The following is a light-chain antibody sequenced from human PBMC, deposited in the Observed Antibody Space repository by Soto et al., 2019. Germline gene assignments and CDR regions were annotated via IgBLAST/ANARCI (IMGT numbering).Light chain of an antibody. CDR2: DAS. Sequence: EIVLTQSPATLSLSPGERATLSCRASQSVSSYLAWYQQKAGQAPRLLIYDASNRATGIPARFSGSVSGTDFTLTISSLEPEDFAAYYCQQRSNWRWLTFGGGTKVDI. CDR3: QQRSNWRWLT. V-gene: IGKV3-11*01. J-gene: IGKJ4*01. CDR1: QSVSSY.